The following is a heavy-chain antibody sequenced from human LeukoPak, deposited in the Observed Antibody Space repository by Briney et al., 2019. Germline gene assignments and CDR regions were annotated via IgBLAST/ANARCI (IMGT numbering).Heavy chain of an antibody. V-gene: IGHV3-23*01. CDR1: GFTFKNYA. J-gene: IGHJ6*02. CDR3: AKGTPKTYYYDSSEDGMDV. CDR2: ITGSGSST. D-gene: IGHD3-22*01. Sequence: PGGSLRLSCEASGFTFKNYAMTWVRQAPGKGLEWVSTITGSGSSTYYSDSVKGRFTISRDNSKNTLYLQMNSLRAEDTAVYYCAKGTPKTYYYDSSEDGMDVWGQGTTVTVSS.